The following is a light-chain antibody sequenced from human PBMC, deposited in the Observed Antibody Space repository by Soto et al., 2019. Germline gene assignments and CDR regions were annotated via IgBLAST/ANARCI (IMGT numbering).Light chain of an antibody. Sequence: EIVMTQSPATLSVAPGGGATLSCTASQSVSSRLAWFQHKPGQAPRLLIYVASTRATGIPARFSGSGSGTDFTLTISSLQSEDFAVYYCQQSHEWRLTFGGGTKVEI. CDR1: QSVSSR. CDR3: QQSHEWRLT. CDR2: VAS. V-gene: IGKV3-15*01. J-gene: IGKJ4*01.